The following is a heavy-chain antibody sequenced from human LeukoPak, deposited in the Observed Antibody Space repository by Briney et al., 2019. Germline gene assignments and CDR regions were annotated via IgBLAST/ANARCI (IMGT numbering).Heavy chain of an antibody. V-gene: IGHV4-59*01. CDR3: ARGGRYFGWLYYPFDF. CDR1: GASISSYY. D-gene: IGHD3-9*01. Sequence: SETLSLTCTVSGASISSYYWSWIRQPPGKGLEWLGYNSYSGSTNYNPSLKSRITISVDTSKNQFSLNLSSLTAADTAVYYCARGGRYFGWLYYPFDFWGRGTLVTVSS. J-gene: IGHJ4*02. CDR2: NSYSGST.